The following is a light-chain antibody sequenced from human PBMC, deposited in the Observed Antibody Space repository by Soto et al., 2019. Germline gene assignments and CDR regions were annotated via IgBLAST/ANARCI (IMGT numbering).Light chain of an antibody. V-gene: IGKV3-15*01. J-gene: IGKJ2*01. CDR3: QQYNDWPYT. Sequence: EILMTQSPAILSVSPGERATLSCRASQSISTNLAWYQQIPGQAPRLLIYDASTRATGVPARFSGGGSGTDFTFTISGLQSEDFAVYHCQQYNDWPYTFGQGTKVEI. CDR2: DAS. CDR1: QSISTN.